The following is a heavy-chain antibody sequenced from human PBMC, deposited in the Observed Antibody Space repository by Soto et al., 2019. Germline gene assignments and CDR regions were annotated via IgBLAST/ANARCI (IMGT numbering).Heavy chain of an antibody. CDR3: ASILPGDY. Sequence: EVQLVKSGGGLVQPGGSLRLSCAASGFTFSSYSMNWVRQAPGKGLEWVAYISSSSSTIYYADSVKGRFTISRDNAKNSLYLQMNSLRAEDTAVYYCASILPGDYWRHGTLVTVSS. D-gene: IGHD2-21*01. CDR2: ISSSSSTI. V-gene: IGHV3-48*01. J-gene: IGHJ4*01. CDR1: GFTFSSYS.